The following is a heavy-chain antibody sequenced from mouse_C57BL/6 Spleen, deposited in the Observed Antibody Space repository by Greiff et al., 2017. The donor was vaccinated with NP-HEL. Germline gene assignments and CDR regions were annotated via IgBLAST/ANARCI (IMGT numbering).Heavy chain of an antibody. CDR1: GYTFTSYW. V-gene: IGHV1-64*01. J-gene: IGHJ4*01. CDR3: AIDKDYSMDY. CDR2: IHPNSGST. D-gene: IGHD1-3*01. Sequence: QVQLKQPGAELVKPGASVKLSCKASGYTFTSYWMHWVKQRPGQGLEWIGMIHPNSGSTNYNEKFKSKATLTVDKSSSTAYMQLSSLTSEDSAVYYCAIDKDYSMDYWGQGTSVTVSS.